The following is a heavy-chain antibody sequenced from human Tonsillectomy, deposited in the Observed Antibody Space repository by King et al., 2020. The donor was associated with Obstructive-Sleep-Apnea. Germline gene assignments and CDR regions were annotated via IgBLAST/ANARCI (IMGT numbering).Heavy chain of an antibody. J-gene: IGHJ4*02. Sequence: QVQLVESGGGVVQPGRSLRLSCAASGFTFSSYAMHWVRQAPGKGLEWVAVISYDGSNKYYADSVKGRFTISRDNSKNTLYLQMNSLRAEDTAVYYCARDKGYSSGWSGAAQYYFDYWGQGTLVTVSS. CDR1: GFTFSSYA. CDR2: ISYDGSNK. D-gene: IGHD6-13*01. CDR3: ARDKGYSSGWSGAAQYYFDY. V-gene: IGHV3-30*04.